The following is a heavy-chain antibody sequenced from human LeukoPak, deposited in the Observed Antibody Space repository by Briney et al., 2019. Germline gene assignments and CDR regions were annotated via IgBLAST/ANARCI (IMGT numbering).Heavy chain of an antibody. CDR2: ISSSSSYI. CDR3: AREGVGTDYYYYYYYMDV. CDR1: GFTFSSYS. D-gene: IGHD3/OR15-3a*01. Sequence: PRGSLRLSCAASGFTFSSYSMNWVRQAPGKGLEWVSSISSSSSYIYYADSVKGRFTISRDNAKNSLYLQMNSLRAEDTAVYYCAREGVGTDYYYYYYYMDVWGKGTTVTVSS. V-gene: IGHV3-21*01. J-gene: IGHJ6*03.